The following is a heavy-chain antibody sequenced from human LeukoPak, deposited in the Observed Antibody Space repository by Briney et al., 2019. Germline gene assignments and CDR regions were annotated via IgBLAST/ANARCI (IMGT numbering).Heavy chain of an antibody. CDR3: ARDNPYSDSSGYYFFDY. J-gene: IGHJ4*02. CDR2: ISAYNGNT. Sequence: ASVKVSCKASGYTFTSYGISWVRQAPGQGLEWMGWISAYNGNTNYAQKLQGIVTMTTDTSTSTAYMELRSLRSDDTAVYYCARDNPYSDSSGYYFFDYWGQGTLVTVSS. V-gene: IGHV1-18*01. CDR1: GYTFTSYG. D-gene: IGHD3-22*01.